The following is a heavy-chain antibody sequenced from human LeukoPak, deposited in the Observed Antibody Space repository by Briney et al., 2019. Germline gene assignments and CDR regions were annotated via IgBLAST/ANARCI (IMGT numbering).Heavy chain of an antibody. CDR3: ARVKNYYYMDV. Sequence: GGSLRLSCAASGFTFSNYEMNWVRQAPGKGLEWVSYISSSGGAIYDVDSVRGRSTISRDNAKNSLYLQMNSLRAEDTAVYYCARVKNYYYMDVWGKGTTVTVSS. J-gene: IGHJ6*03. CDR1: GFTFSNYE. CDR2: ISSSGGAI. V-gene: IGHV3-48*03.